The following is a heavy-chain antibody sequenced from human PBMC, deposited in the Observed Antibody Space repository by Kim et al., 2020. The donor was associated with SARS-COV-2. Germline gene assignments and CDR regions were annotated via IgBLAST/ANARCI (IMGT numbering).Heavy chain of an antibody. CDR3: ARDMYSGSYNWFDP. V-gene: IGHV4-59*01. D-gene: IGHD1-26*01. J-gene: IGHJ5*02. Sequence: NPSLKSRVTISVDTSKNQFSLKLSSVTAADTAVYYCARDMYSGSYNWFDPWGQGTLVTVSS.